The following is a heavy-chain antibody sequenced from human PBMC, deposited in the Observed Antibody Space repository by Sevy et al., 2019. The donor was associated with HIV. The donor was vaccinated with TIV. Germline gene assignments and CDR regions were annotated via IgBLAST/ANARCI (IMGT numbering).Heavy chain of an antibody. CDR2: ISYDGSNK. V-gene: IGHV3-30-3*01. J-gene: IGHJ6*03. Sequence: GGSLRLSCAASGFTFSSYAMHWVRQAPGKGLEWVAVISYDGSNKYYADSVKGRFTISRDNSKNTLYVQMNSLRAEDTAVYYCARDGRQIFGVVISYYMDVWGKGTTVTVSS. CDR1: GFTFSSYA. CDR3: ARDGRQIFGVVISYYMDV. D-gene: IGHD3-3*01.